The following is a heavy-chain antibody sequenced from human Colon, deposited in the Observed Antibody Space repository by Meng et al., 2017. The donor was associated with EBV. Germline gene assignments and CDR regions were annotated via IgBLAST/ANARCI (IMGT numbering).Heavy chain of an antibody. V-gene: IGHV3-74*01. CDR1: VLTYTRFW. CDR2: INGDGTST. D-gene: IGHD3-16*01. Sequence: QLVQSVGGLVQTGWAPRLHDSASVLTYTRFWMHWVRQGPGKGLVWVSQINGDGTSTSYADSVKGRFTISRDNDKNTLYLQMDSLRDEDTAVYYCARVGDYAYKDWGQGTLVTVSS. CDR3: ARVGDYAYKD. J-gene: IGHJ1*01.